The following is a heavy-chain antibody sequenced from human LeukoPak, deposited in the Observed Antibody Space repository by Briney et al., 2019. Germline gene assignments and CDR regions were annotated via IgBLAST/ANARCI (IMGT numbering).Heavy chain of an antibody. CDR3: ARDRSNGVLFRY. CDR1: GFTFSSYG. J-gene: IGHJ4*02. D-gene: IGHD7-27*01. Sequence: PGRSLRLSCAASGFTFSSYGMHWVRRAPGKGLEWVAVISYDGSNKYYADSVKGRFTISRDNSKNTLYLQMNSLRAEDTAVYYCARDRSNGVLFRYWGQGTLVTVSS. CDR2: ISYDGSNK. V-gene: IGHV3-30*03.